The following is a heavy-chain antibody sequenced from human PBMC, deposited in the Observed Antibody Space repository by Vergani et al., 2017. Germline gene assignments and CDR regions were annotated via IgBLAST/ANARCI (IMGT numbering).Heavy chain of an antibody. CDR1: GYTFTGYY. CDR2: INPNGGGT. Sequence: QVQLVQSGAEVKKPGASVKVSCKASGYTFTGYYMHWVRQAPGQGLEWMGWINPNGGGTNYAQKFQGRVTMTRDTSISTAYMELSRLRSDDTAVYYCARGLLWFGDDASGAFDIWGQGTMVTVSS. D-gene: IGHD3-10*01. CDR3: ARGLLWFGDDASGAFDI. J-gene: IGHJ3*02. V-gene: IGHV1-2*02.